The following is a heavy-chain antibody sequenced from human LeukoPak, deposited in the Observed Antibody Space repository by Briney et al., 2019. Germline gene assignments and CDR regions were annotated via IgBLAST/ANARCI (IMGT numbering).Heavy chain of an antibody. D-gene: IGHD1-26*01. Sequence: PSGTLSLTCAVSGGSISSSNWWSWVRQPPGKGLEWIGEIYHSGSTNYNPSLKSRVTVSVDKSKNQFSLKLSSVTAADTAVYYCARDKIVGATNFDSWGQGTLVTVPS. V-gene: IGHV4-4*02. J-gene: IGHJ4*02. CDR2: IYHSGST. CDR1: GGSISSSNW. CDR3: ARDKIVGATNFDS.